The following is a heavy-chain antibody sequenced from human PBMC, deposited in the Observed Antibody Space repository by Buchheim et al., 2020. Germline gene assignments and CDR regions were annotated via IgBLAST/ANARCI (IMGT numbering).Heavy chain of an antibody. CDR2: VSYSGTT. CDR3: ARVRASGWYFFDF. D-gene: IGHD6-19*01. J-gene: IGHJ4*02. V-gene: IGHV4-59*01. CDR1: GVSISGYY. Sequence: QVQLQESGPRLVKPSETLSLTCTVSGVSISGYYWSWIRQPPEKGLEWIGYVSYSGTTVYEPSLERRVTISVDTPNKQFSLKLTSATAADTAVYYCARVRASGWYFFDFWGQGTL.